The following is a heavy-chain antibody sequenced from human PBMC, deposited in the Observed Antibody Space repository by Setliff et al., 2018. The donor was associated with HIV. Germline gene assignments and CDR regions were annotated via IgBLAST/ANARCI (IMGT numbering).Heavy chain of an antibody. D-gene: IGHD6-25*01. J-gene: IGHJ3*02. V-gene: IGHV4-30-4*08. CDR2: IYHSGST. CDR3: ARGSSGSHRTEYDDAFDI. CDR1: GGSISSGDYY. Sequence: PSETLSLTCTVSGGSISSGDYYWSWIRQHPRKGLEWIGYIYHSGSTYNNPSLKSRVTISVDTSKNQFSLKLTSVTAADTAVYYCARGSSGSHRTEYDDAFDIWGQGAVVTVSS.